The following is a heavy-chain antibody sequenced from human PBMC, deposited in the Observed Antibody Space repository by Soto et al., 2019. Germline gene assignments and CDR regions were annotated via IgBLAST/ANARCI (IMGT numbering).Heavy chain of an antibody. V-gene: IGHV3-43D*04. CDR1: GFTFGDFA. J-gene: IGHJ6*02. CDR3: AKDLKGVGATSFCYYDGMDV. Sequence: VGSLRLSCAASGFTFGDFAMHWVRQAPGKGLEWVSLISWDGGSTYYADSVKGRFTISRDNSKNSLYLQMNSLRAEDTALYYCAKDLKGVGATSFCYYDGMDVWGQGTTVTVSS. CDR2: ISWDGGST. D-gene: IGHD1-26*01.